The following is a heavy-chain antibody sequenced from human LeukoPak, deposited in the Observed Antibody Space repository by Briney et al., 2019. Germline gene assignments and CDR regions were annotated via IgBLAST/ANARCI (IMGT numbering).Heavy chain of an antibody. D-gene: IGHD2-2*01. CDR3: ARPAYCSSTSCYGEFDY. CDR2: ISAYNGNT. V-gene: IGHV1-18*01. J-gene: IGHJ4*02. Sequence: SVKVSCKSSGYTFTSYGISWVRQAPGQGLEWMGWISAYNGNTNYAQKLQGRVTITTDTSTSTAYMELRSLRYDDTAVYYCARPAYCSSTSCYGEFDYWGQGTLVTVSS. CDR1: GYTFTSYG.